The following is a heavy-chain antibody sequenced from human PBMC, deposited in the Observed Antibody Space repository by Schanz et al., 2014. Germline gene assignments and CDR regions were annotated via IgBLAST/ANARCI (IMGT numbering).Heavy chain of an antibody. CDR2: ISGSGGST. J-gene: IGHJ4*02. D-gene: IGHD3-22*01. CDR3: AKDPSHGDYDYYFDY. V-gene: IGHV3-23*04. Sequence: VQLVESGGGLVQPGGSLRLSCAASGFTFNSYAMTWVRQAPGKGLEWVSAISGSGGSTYYADSVKGRFTISRDSPKNTLYLQMNSLRAEDTAVYYCAKDPSHGDYDYYFDYWGQGTLVTVSS. CDR1: GFTFNSYA.